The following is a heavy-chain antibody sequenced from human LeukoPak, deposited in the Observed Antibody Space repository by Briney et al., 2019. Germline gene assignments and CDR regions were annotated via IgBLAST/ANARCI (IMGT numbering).Heavy chain of an antibody. D-gene: IGHD7-27*01. CDR2: IKSKTDGGTT. Sequence: PGGSLRLSCAVSGFMFSNAWMSWVRQAPGKGLEWVGRIKSKTDGGTTDYAAPVKGRFTISRDDSKNTLYLQMNSLKTEDTAVYYCTTAETWGLRDYWGQGTLVTVSS. CDR3: TTAETWGLRDY. V-gene: IGHV3-15*01. CDR1: GFMFSNAW. J-gene: IGHJ4*02.